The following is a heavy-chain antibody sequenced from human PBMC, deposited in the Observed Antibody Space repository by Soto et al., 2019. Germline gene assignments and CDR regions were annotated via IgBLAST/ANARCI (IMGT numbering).Heavy chain of an antibody. V-gene: IGHV3-74*01. Sequence: EVPLVESGGGLVQPGGSLRLSCAASGFTFNNYWMHWVRQVPGKGLVWVSRIQSDGSSTDYADSVKGRFTISRDNAKNTVYLQMNSLRVEDTAVYYCARGGNPDYWGQGTLVTVSS. CDR2: IQSDGSST. CDR3: ARGGNPDY. CDR1: GFTFNNYW. D-gene: IGHD4-4*01. J-gene: IGHJ4*02.